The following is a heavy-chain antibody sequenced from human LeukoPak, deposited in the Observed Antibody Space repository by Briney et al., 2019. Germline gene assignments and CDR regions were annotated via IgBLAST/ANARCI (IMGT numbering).Heavy chain of an antibody. CDR2: IKTKAESYAT. D-gene: IGHD4-23*01. J-gene: IGHJ6*02. Sequence: GGSLRLSCAASGFTFSGSAIHWVRQASGKGLEWVARIKTKAESYATAYVASVKGRFTISRDDSKNTAYLQMDSLKTEDTAMYYCTRLSGGNSDSYYYALDVWGQGTTVTVSS. CDR3: TRLSGGNSDSYYYALDV. CDR1: GFTFSGSA. V-gene: IGHV3-73*01.